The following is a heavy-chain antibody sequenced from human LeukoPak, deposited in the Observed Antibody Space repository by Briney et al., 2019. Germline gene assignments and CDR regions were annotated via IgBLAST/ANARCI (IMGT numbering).Heavy chain of an antibody. CDR3: AKEILTGYYLDH. D-gene: IGHD3-9*01. V-gene: IGHV3-30*18. CDR1: GFTFSSYG. CDR2: ISYDGSNK. Sequence: GGSLRLSCAASGFTFSSYGMQWVRQAPGKGPEWVAVISYDGSNKYYADSVKGRFTISRDNAKNTLYLQMNSLRAEDTAVYYCAKEILTGYYLDHWGQGTLVTVSS. J-gene: IGHJ4*02.